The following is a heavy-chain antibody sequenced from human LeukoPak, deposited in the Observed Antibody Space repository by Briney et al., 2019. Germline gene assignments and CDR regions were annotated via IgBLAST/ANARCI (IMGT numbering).Heavy chain of an antibody. CDR2: IYYSGST. CDR1: GGSISSSHYF. Sequence: SETLSLTCTVPGGSISSSHYFWGWIRQPPGKGLEWIGSIYYSGSTYYNPSLKSRVTISVDTSKNQFSLKLSSVTAADTAVYYCARVLGRGALDYWGQGTLVTVSS. CDR3: ARVLGRGALDY. V-gene: IGHV4-39*07. D-gene: IGHD3-16*01. J-gene: IGHJ4*02.